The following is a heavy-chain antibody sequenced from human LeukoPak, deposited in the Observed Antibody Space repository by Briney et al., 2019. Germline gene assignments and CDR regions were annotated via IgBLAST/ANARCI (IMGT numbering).Heavy chain of an antibody. D-gene: IGHD4-17*01. CDR1: GGSIGSSSYY. V-gene: IGHV4-39*07. CDR3: ARIPDGEFDY. J-gene: IGHJ4*02. CDR2: IYHSGST. Sequence: SETLSLTCSVSGGSIGSSSYYWGWIRQPPGQAREWIATIYHSGSTNYNPSLKSRVTISVDTSKNQFSLKLSSVTAADTAVYYCARIPDGEFDYWGQGTLVTVSS.